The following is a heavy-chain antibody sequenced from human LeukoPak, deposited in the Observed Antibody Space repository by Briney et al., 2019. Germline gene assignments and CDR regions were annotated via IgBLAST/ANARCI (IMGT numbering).Heavy chain of an antibody. CDR1: GGSFSGYY. CDR3: ARGRFITAAGTHFDY. Sequence: KPSETLSLTCAVYGGSFSGYYWSWIRQPPGKGLEWIGEINHSGSTNYNPYLKSRVTISVDTSKNQFSLKLSSVTAADTAVYYCARGRFITAAGTHFDYWGQGTLVTVSS. CDR2: INHSGST. D-gene: IGHD6-13*01. V-gene: IGHV4-34*01. J-gene: IGHJ4*02.